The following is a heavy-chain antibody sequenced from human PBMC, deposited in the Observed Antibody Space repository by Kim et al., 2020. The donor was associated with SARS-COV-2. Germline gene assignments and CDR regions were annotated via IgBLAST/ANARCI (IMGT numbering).Heavy chain of an antibody. CDR3: AWTGYFIEKNDIRMDV. CDR2: IYYSGST. D-gene: IGHD2-15*01. V-gene: IGHV4-39*01. J-gene: IGHJ6*02. CDR1: GGSISSSSYY. Sequence: SETLSLTCTVSGGSISSSSYYWGWIRQPPGKGLEWIGGIYYSGSTYYNPSLKSRITISVDTSKNQFSLKLSSVTAADTAVYYCAWTGYFIEKNDIRMDVWGQGTTVTVSS.